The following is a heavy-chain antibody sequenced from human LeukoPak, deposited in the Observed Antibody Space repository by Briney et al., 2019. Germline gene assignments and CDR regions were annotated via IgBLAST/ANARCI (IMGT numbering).Heavy chain of an antibody. CDR2: TYYRSKWYN. V-gene: IGHV6-1*01. J-gene: IGHJ3*02. CDR1: GDTFSSNSAA. Sequence: KASQTLSLTCAISGDTFSSNSAAWNWNRQSQSMGLEWLVRTYYRSKWYNDYAVSVKSRITINPNTSKNQFSLQLNSVTSEDTAVYFCARVRSSSWTDAFDIWGQGTMVTVSS. CDR3: ARVRSSSWTDAFDI. D-gene: IGHD6-13*01.